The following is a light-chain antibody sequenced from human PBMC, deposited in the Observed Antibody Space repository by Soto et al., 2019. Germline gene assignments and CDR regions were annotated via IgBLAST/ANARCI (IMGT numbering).Light chain of an antibody. J-gene: IGKJ4*01. CDR1: QSVSSY. Sequence: EIVLTQSPATLSLSPGERATLPCRASQSVSSYLAWYKQKPGQAPRLLIYDASNRATGIPARFSGSGSGTDFTLTISSLEPEDFAVYYCQQRSNWPTLTFGGGTKVDIK. CDR3: QQRSNWPTLT. V-gene: IGKV3-11*01. CDR2: DAS.